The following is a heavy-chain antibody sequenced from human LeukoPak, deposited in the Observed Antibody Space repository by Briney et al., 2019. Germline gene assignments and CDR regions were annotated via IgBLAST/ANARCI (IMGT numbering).Heavy chain of an antibody. CDR3: AKEITVTNAMDY. CDR1: GFTFSDYY. Sequence: GGSLRLSCAASGFTFSDYYMSWIRQAPGKGLGWVSAISGIGGNTYYADSVQGRFTISRDNSKNTLYLQMNSLRAEDTAVYYCAKEITVTNAMDYWGQGTLVSVSS. CDR2: ISGIGGNT. J-gene: IGHJ4*02. D-gene: IGHD4-17*01. V-gene: IGHV3-23*01.